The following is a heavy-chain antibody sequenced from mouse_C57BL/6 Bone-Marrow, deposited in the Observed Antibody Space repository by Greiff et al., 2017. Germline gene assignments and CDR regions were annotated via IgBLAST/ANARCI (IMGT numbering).Heavy chain of an antibody. D-gene: IGHD1-1*01. Sequence: EVQLVESGGGLVKPGGSLKLSCAASGFTFSSYAMSWVRPTPVKRLEWVATISDGGSYTYYPDNVKGRCTISRDNAKNNLYLQMSHLKSEDTAMYYCARGRLRYFDYWGQGTTLTVSS. CDR2: ISDGGSYT. CDR1: GFTFSSYA. CDR3: ARGRLRYFDY. V-gene: IGHV5-4*01. J-gene: IGHJ2*01.